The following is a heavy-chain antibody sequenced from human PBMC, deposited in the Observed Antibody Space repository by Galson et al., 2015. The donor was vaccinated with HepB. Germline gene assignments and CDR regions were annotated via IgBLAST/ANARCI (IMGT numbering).Heavy chain of an antibody. CDR2: INPSGGST. CDR1: GYTFTSDY. V-gene: IGHV1-46*03. CDR3: ATLGITGTSLDY. J-gene: IGHJ4*02. D-gene: IGHD1-20*01. Sequence: SVKVSCKASGYTFTSDYIHWVRQAPGQGLEWMGIINPSGGSTSYAQKIQGRVTMTRDTSTSTVYVELSSLRSEDTAVYYCATLGITGTSLDYWGQGTLVTVSS.